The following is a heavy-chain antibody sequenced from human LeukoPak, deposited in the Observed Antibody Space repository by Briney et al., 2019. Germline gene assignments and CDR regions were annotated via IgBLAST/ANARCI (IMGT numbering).Heavy chain of an antibody. Sequence: SETLSLTCTVSGGSVSSGSYYWSWIRQPPGEGLEWIGNIYYTGSTNYNPSLKSRVTISVDTSKNQFSLKLSSVTAADTAVYYCARGPPDGDYFDYWGQGTLVTVSS. CDR1: GGSVSSGSYY. CDR2: IYYTGST. CDR3: ARGPPDGDYFDY. J-gene: IGHJ4*02. D-gene: IGHD4-17*01. V-gene: IGHV4-61*01.